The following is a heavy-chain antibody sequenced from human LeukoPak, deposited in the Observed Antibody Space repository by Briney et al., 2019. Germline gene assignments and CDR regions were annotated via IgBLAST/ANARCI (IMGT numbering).Heavy chain of an antibody. CDR3: ARSSSSWYPLFDY. V-gene: IGHV3-72*01. CDR1: GFTFSDHY. CDR2: TRNKANSYTT. Sequence: GSLRLSCAASGFTFSDHYMDWVRQAPGKGLEWVGRTRNKANSYTTEYAASVKGRFTISRDDSKNSVYLQMNSLETEDTAVYYCARSSSSWYPLFDYWGQGTLVTVSS. D-gene: IGHD6-13*01. J-gene: IGHJ4*02.